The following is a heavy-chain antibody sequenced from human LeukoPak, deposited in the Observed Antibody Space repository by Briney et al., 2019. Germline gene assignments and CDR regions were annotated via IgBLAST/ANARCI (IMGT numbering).Heavy chain of an antibody. Sequence: SETLSLTCAVSGGSFSGYYWSWIRQPPGKGLEWIGEINHSGSTNYNPSLKSRVTISVDTSKNQFSLKLSSVTAADTAVYYCARRSGPDWIDYWGQGTLVTVSS. V-gene: IGHV4-34*01. CDR1: GGSFSGYY. CDR2: INHSGST. D-gene: IGHD1-1*01. J-gene: IGHJ4*02. CDR3: ARRSGPDWIDY.